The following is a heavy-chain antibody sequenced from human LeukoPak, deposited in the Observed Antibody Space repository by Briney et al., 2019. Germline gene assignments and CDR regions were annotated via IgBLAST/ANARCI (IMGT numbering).Heavy chain of an antibody. CDR2: MNPNSGNP. D-gene: IGHD3-3*01. J-gene: IGHJ1*01. CDR3: ARGSSVAVIRGEHFKN. CDR1: GYIFTSYD. V-gene: IGHV1-8*01. Sequence: ASVKVSCKASGYIFTSYDMNWVRQATGQGPEWMGSMNPNSGNPVYAQKFQGRITMTWDTSISTAYMELSSLRFDDTAVYYCARGSSVAVIRGEHFKNWGQGTLATVSS.